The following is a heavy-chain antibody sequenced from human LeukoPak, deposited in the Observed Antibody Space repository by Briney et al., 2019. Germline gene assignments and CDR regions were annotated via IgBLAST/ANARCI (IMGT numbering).Heavy chain of an antibody. CDR1: GYSISSGYY. V-gene: IGHV4-38-2*02. CDR2: IYHSGST. J-gene: IGHJ4*02. Sequence: SETLSLTCTVSGYSISSGYYWGWIRQPPGKGLEWIGSIYHSGSTYYNPSLKSRVTISVDTSKNQFSLKLSSVTAADTAVYYCARDSLTGTYYWGQGTLVTVSS. CDR3: ARDSLTGTYY. D-gene: IGHD1/OR15-1a*01.